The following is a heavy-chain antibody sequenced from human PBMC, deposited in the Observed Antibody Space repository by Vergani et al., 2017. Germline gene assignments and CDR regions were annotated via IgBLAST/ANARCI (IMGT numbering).Heavy chain of an antibody. V-gene: IGHV3-15*01. CDR1: GASIDSFY. CDR3: YTDYHDY. J-gene: IGHJ4*02. CDR2: IRSKNDGGTA. Sequence: VLLQEPGPGLVRPSETLSLKCSVSGASIDSFYWSWIRQSPGKGLEWIGRIRSKNDGGTADYAAPLKGRFTISRDDSKDSAFLLVNNLKTEDTAVYFCYTDYHDYWGQGTLVTVSS. D-gene: IGHD2-2*02.